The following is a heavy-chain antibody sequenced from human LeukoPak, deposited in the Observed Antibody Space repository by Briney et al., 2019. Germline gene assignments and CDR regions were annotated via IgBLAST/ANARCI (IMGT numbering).Heavy chain of an antibody. CDR1: GYTFTGYY. J-gene: IGHJ4*02. Sequence: ASVKVSCKASGYTFTGYYMHWVRQAPGQGLEWMGWINPNSGGTNYAQKFQGRVTMTRDTSISTAYMELSRLRSGDTAVYYCARHPPEYYYDSSGYYPYYFDYWGQGTLVTVSS. CDR2: INPNSGGT. D-gene: IGHD3-22*01. V-gene: IGHV1-2*02. CDR3: ARHPPEYYYDSSGYYPYYFDY.